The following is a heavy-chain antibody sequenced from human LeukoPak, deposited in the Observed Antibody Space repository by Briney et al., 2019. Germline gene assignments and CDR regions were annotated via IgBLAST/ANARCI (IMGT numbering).Heavy chain of an antibody. CDR2: ISWNSGSI. CDR3: AKDIGY. Sequence: TGGSLRLSCAASGFTFDDYAMHWVRQAPGKGLEWVSGISWNSGSIGYADSVKGRFTISRDNAKNSLYLQMNNLRAEDTALYYCAKDIGYWGQGTLVTVSS. CDR1: GFTFDDYA. V-gene: IGHV3-9*01. J-gene: IGHJ4*02.